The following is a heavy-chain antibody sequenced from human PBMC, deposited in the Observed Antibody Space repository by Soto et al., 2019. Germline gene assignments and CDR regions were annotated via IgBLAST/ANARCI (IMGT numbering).Heavy chain of an antibody. D-gene: IGHD3-22*01. CDR3: ARDTEYYYDSSGYSLIDYFDY. CDR2: IYHSGST. Sequence: PSETLSLTCAVSGGSISSSNWWSWVRQPPGKGLEWIGEIYHSGSTNYNPSLKSRVTISVDKSKNQFSLKLSSVTAADTAVYYCARDTEYYYDSSGYSLIDYFDYWGQGTLVTVSS. J-gene: IGHJ4*02. V-gene: IGHV4-4*02. CDR1: GGSISSSNW.